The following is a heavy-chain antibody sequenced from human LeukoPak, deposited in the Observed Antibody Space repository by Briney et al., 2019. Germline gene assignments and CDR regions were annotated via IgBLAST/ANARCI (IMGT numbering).Heavy chain of an antibody. J-gene: IGHJ4*02. CDR1: GGSISSGDYY. V-gene: IGHV4-30-4*01. D-gene: IGHD4-17*01. CDR3: ARARYGDYLFDY. CDR2: IYYSGST. Sequence: SETLSLTCTVSGGSISSGDYYWSWIRQPPGKGLEWIGHIYYSGSTCYNPSLKSRVTISVDTSKNQFSLKLSSVTAADTAVYYCARARYGDYLFDYWGQGTLVTVSS.